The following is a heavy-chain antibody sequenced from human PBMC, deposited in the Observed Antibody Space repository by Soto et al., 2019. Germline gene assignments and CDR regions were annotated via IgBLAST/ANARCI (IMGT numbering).Heavy chain of an antibody. CDR3: ASLWFGEGGGMDV. J-gene: IGHJ6*02. V-gene: IGHV4-30-4*01. CDR2: IYYSGST. D-gene: IGHD3-10*01. CDR1: GGSISSGDYY. Sequence: PSETLSLTCTVSGGSISSGDYYWSWIRQPPGKGLEWIGYIYYSGSTYYNPSLKSRVTISVDTSKNQFSLKLSSVTAADTAVYYCASLWFGEGGGMDVGGQGTTVTVSS.